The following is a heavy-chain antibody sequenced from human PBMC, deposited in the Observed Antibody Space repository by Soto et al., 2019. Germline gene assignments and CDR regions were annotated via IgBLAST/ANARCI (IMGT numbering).Heavy chain of an antibody. V-gene: IGHV4-4*07. CDR1: GGSISSYY. J-gene: IGHJ5*02. D-gene: IGHD3-10*01. Sequence: SETLSLTCTVAGGSISSYYWSWIRQPAGKGLEWIGRIYTSGSTNYNPSPKSRVTMSVDTSKNQFSLKLSSVTAADTAVYYCARVMVRGADRFDPWGQGTLVTVS. CDR2: IYTSGST. CDR3: ARVMVRGADRFDP.